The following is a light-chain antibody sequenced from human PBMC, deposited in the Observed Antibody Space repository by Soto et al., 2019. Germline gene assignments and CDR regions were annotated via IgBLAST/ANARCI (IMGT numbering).Light chain of an antibody. J-gene: IGKJ2*01. Sequence: DIQMTQSPSTLSASVGDRVTITCRASQSISTWLAWYQQKPGKAPKLLIYKASSLRNGVPSRFSGSGSGTEFTLTIYSLQPADFASYYCQQYNCYPHTFGQGTKLENK. CDR1: QSISTW. CDR2: KAS. V-gene: IGKV1-5*03. CDR3: QQYNCYPHT.